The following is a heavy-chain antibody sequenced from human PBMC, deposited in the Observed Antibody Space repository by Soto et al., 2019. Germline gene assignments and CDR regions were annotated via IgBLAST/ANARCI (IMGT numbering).Heavy chain of an antibody. J-gene: IGHJ6*01. D-gene: IGHD6-6*01. V-gene: IGHV4-34*01. CDR1: GGSFSGYY. Sequence: SETLSLTCAAYGGSFSGYYWSWIRQPPGKGLEWIGEINHSGSTNYNPSLKSRVTISVDTSKNQFSLKLSSVTAADTAVYYCARVRGSSYYYYGMDVWGQGTTVTVSS. CDR3: ARVRGSSYYYYGMDV. CDR2: INHSGST.